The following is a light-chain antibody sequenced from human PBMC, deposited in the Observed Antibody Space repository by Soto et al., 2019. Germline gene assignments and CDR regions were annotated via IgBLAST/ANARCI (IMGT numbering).Light chain of an antibody. CDR2: GAS. J-gene: IGKJ1*01. V-gene: IGKV3-15*01. CDR3: QQYNNWPPT. Sequence: EIVMTQSPATLSVSPGERATLSCRASQSVSSNLAWYQHKPGQAPRLLISGASTRATGLPARFSGSGSRTGFTLTISSLQSEDFAVYYCQQYNNWPPTFGQGTKVEVK. CDR1: QSVSSN.